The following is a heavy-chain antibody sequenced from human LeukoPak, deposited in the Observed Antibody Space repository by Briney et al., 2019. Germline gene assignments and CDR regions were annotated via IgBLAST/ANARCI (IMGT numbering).Heavy chain of an antibody. V-gene: IGHV3-7*05. J-gene: IGHJ4*02. CDR3: ARGQMAGY. D-gene: IGHD5-24*01. CDR1: GFPFSSYW. CDR2: IKPDGSEK. Sequence: GGSLRLSCAASGFPFSSYWMSWVRQAPGKGLEWVANIKPDGSEKSYVDSMKGRFTISRDNAKNSLYLQMNSLRAEDTAVYYCARGQMAGYWGQGTLVTVSS.